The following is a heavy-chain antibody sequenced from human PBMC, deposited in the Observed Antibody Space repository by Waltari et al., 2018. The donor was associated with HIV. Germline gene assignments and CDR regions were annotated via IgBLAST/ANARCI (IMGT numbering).Heavy chain of an antibody. CDR2: INWNSVST. CDR1: GFHFDDFV. V-gene: IGHV3-9*01. CDR3: VKGSRDAFDI. J-gene: IGHJ3*02. Sequence: EVQLVESGGDLVQPDRSLRLSCAASGFHFDDFVMHWVLEVHGMHWCLQVPGKGREWVSSINWNSVSTGYADSVKGRFTIARDNAKNSLYLQMNNLKTEDTALYYCVKGSRDAFDIWGQGTMVTVSS.